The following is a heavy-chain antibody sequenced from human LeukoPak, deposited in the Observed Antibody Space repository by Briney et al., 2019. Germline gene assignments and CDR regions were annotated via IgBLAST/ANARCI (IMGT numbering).Heavy chain of an antibody. J-gene: IGHJ6*02. CDR1: GFTFSSYD. Sequence: GGSLRLSCAASGFTFSSYDLHWVRQATGKGLEWVSAIGTAGGTYYPGSVKGRFTISRENAKNSVYLQMNSLRVGDTAVDYCARGGSGSYYNRYYGMDVWGQGTTVTVSS. CDR3: ARGGSGSYYNRYYGMDV. D-gene: IGHD3-10*01. CDR2: IGTAGGT. V-gene: IGHV3-13*01.